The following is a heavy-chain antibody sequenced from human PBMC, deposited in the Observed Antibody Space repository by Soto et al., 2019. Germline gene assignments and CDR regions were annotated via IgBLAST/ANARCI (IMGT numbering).Heavy chain of an antibody. J-gene: IGHJ5*02. CDR1: GGTFSSYA. CDR3: ARDRKPRGRFDP. CDR2: IIPIFGTA. V-gene: IGHV1-69*01. Sequence: QVQLVQSGAEVKKPGSSVKVSCKASGGTFSSYAISWVRQAPGHGLEWMGGIIPIFGTANYAQKFQGRDTITADESTSTAYMELSSLRSEDTAVYYCARDRKPRGRFDPWGQGTLVTVSS.